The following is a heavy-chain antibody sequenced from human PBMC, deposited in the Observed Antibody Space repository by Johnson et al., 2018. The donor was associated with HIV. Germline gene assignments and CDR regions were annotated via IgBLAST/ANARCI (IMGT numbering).Heavy chain of an antibody. Sequence: QVQVVESGGGVVQPGRSLRLSCAASGFTFSSYGMHWVRQAPGKGLEWVAVIWYDGSSKYYADSVKGRFTISRDNPKNTLYLQMNSLGSEDTAVYYCAKDPSPWLLGNDAFDIWGQGTMVTVSS. CDR3: AKDPSPWLLGNDAFDI. CDR2: IWYDGSSK. D-gene: IGHD3-22*01. J-gene: IGHJ3*02. CDR1: GFTFSSYG. V-gene: IGHV3-33*06.